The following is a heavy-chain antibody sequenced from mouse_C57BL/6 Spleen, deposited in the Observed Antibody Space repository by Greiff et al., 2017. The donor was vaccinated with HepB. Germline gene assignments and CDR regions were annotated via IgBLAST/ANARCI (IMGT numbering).Heavy chain of an antibody. Sequence: EVQLVESGGDLVKPGGSLKLSCAASGFTFSSYGMSWVRQTPDKRLEWVATISSGGSYTYYPDSVKGRFTISRDNAKNTLYLQMSSLKSEDTAMYYWARHDYDYDKGYAMDYWGQGTSVTVSS. J-gene: IGHJ4*01. V-gene: IGHV5-6*01. D-gene: IGHD2-4*01. CDR3: ARHDYDYDKGYAMDY. CDR1: GFTFSSYG. CDR2: ISSGGSYT.